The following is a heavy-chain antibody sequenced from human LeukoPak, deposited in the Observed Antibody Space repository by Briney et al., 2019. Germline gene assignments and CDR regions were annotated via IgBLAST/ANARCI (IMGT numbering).Heavy chain of an antibody. Sequence: SGTLSLTFAVSGGSISGSNWWSWIRQPPGKGLEWIGEIYQSGATNYNPFLKSRVTISLDKSKNQFSLKLTSVAAADTAVYYCARRNYYDSTGYFDSWGQGTLVTASS. D-gene: IGHD3-22*01. CDR2: IYQSGAT. J-gene: IGHJ4*02. CDR1: GGSISGSNW. CDR3: ARRNYYDSTGYFDS. V-gene: IGHV4-4*02.